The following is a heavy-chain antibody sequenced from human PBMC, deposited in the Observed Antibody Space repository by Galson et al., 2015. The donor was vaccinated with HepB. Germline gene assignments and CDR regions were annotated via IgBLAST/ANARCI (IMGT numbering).Heavy chain of an antibody. D-gene: IGHD3-10*01. CDR3: ATVPQSIRGVTFLYYYYGMDV. CDR2: FDPEDGET. V-gene: IGHV1-24*01. Sequence: SVKVSCKASGYTLTELSMHWVRQAPGKGLEWMGGFDPEDGETIYAQKFQGRVTMTEDTSTDTAYMELSSLRSEDTAVYYCATVPQSIRGVTFLYYYYGMDVWGQGTTVTVSS. CDR1: GYTLTELS. J-gene: IGHJ6*02.